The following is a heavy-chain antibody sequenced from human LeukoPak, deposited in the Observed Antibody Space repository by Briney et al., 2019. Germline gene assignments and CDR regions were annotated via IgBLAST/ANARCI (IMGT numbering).Heavy chain of an antibody. CDR2: MNPNSGNT. J-gene: IGHJ4*02. D-gene: IGHD3-10*01. CDR3: ARGRGVSLWFGESFDY. V-gene: IGHV1-8*01. Sequence: ASVKVSCKASGYTFTSYDINWVRQATGQGLEWMGWMNPNSGNTGYAQKFQGRVTMTRNTSISTAYMELSSLRSEDTAVYYCARGRGVSLWFGESFDYWGQGTLVTVSS. CDR1: GYTFTSYD.